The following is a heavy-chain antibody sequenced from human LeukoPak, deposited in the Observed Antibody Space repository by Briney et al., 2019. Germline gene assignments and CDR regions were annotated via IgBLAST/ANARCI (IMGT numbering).Heavy chain of an antibody. CDR2: IKEDGSER. CDR3: ASHSGH. D-gene: IGHD6-25*01. Sequence: GGSLRLSCAGTGFTFSGYYMMWVRQVPGKGLEWVANIKEDGSERNYVDSVKGRFTISRDNARNSLYLQMNSLRAEDTAVYYCASHSGHWGQGTLVIVSS. J-gene: IGHJ4*02. CDR1: GFTFSGYY. V-gene: IGHV3-7*01.